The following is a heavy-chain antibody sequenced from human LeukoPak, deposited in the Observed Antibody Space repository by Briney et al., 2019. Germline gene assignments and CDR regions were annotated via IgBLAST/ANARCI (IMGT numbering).Heavy chain of an antibody. J-gene: IGHJ1*01. Sequence: GGSLRLSCAASGFTFSTYWMHWVRQAPGKGLVWVSRIKSDGGTNYADSVKGRFTISRDNAKKTVSLQMNSLRHEDTGVYYCATAPSDIGGYYPEYFRHWGQGTLVTVSS. CDR1: GFTFSTYW. D-gene: IGHD3-22*01. V-gene: IGHV3-74*01. CDR2: IKSDGGT. CDR3: ATAPSDIGGYYPEYFRH.